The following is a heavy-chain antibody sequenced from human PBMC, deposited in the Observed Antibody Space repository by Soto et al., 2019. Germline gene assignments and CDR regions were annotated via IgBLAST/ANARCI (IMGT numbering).Heavy chain of an antibody. CDR3: ARIRVATGGFDP. J-gene: IGHJ5*02. D-gene: IGHD5-12*01. Sequence: GSLRLSCAASGFTFSSYWMHWVRQAPGKGLVWVSRINSDGSSTSYADSVKGRFTISRDNAKNTLYLQMNSLRAEDTAVYYCARIRVATGGFDPWGQGTLVTVSS. V-gene: IGHV3-74*01. CDR1: GFTFSSYW. CDR2: INSDGSST.